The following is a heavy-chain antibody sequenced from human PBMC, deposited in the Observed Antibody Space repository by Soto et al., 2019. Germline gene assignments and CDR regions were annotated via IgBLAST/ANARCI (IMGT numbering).Heavy chain of an antibody. V-gene: IGHV1-69*13. CDR3: ARCGSGTHYYYYGMDV. Sequence: GASGKVSCKASGGTFSSYAISWGRQAPGQGLEWMGGIIPIFGTANYAQKFQGRVTITADESTSTAYMELSSLRSEDTAVYYCARCGSGTHYYYYGMDVWGQGTTVTVSS. J-gene: IGHJ6*02. D-gene: IGHD3-10*01. CDR1: GGTFSSYA. CDR2: IIPIFGTA.